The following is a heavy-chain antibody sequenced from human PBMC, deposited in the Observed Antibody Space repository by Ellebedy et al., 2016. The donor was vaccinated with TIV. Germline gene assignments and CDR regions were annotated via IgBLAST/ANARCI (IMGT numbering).Heavy chain of an antibody. CDR2: IIPIFGTA. J-gene: IGHJ4*02. Sequence: SVKVSCXASGGTFSSYAISWVRQAPGQGLEWMGGIIPIFGTANYAQKFQGRVTITADESTSTAYMELSSLRSEDTAVYYCARSRRDLGYCSSTSCYLVDYWGQGTLVTVSS. V-gene: IGHV1-69*13. D-gene: IGHD2-2*01. CDR3: ARSRRDLGYCSSTSCYLVDY. CDR1: GGTFSSYA.